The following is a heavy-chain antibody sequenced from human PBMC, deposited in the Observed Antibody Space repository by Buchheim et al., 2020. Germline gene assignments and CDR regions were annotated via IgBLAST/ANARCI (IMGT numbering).Heavy chain of an antibody. CDR2: ISGSGGST. CDR1: GFTFSSYA. CDR3: AKGVGQQLVPGYY. D-gene: IGHD6-13*01. Sequence: EVQLLESGGGLVQPGGSLRLSCGAPGFTFSSYAMIWVRQAPGKGLEWVSAISGSGGSTYYADSVQGRFTISRDNSKNTLDLQMNSLRAEDTAVYYCAKGVGQQLVPGYYWGQGTL. V-gene: IGHV3-23*01. J-gene: IGHJ4*02.